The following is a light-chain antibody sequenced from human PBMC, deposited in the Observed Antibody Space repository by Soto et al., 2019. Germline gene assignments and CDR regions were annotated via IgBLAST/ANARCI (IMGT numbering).Light chain of an antibody. CDR3: RSYTSSSTQV. CDR2: EVS. CDR1: SSDVGGYNY. V-gene: IGLV2-14*01. Sequence: QSALTQPASVSGSPGQSITISCTGTSSDVGGYNYVSWYQQQPGKAPKLMIYEVSNRPSGASNRFSASKSGNTASLTISGLQADDEADYYCRSYTSSSTQVFGTGTKVTVL. J-gene: IGLJ1*01.